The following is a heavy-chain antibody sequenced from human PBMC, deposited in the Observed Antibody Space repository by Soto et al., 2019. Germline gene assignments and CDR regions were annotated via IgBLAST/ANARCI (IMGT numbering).Heavy chain of an antibody. V-gene: IGHV1-69*02. Sequence: AASVKVSCKASGGTFSSYTISWVRQAPGQGLEWMGRIIPILGIANYAQKFQGRVTITADKSTSTAYMELSSLRSEDTAVYYCARTYYYDSSGYSHFDYWGQGTLVTVSS. CDR2: IIPILGIA. D-gene: IGHD3-22*01. CDR3: ARTYYYDSSGYSHFDY. CDR1: GGTFSSYT. J-gene: IGHJ4*02.